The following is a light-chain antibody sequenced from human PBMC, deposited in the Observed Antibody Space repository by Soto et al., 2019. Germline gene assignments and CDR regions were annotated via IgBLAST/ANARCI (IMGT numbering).Light chain of an antibody. CDR2: EDN. V-gene: IGLV6-57*03. CDR3: QSYHSSYPYV. J-gene: IGLJ1*01. CDR1: GGSIASGY. Sequence: NFMLTQPHSVSESPGKTVTISCTRSGGSIASGYVQWYRQRPGSAPTTVIYEDNQRPSGVPDRYSGSIDSSSNSASLTISGLNNEDEADNYCQSYHSSYPYVFGTGTKRTVL.